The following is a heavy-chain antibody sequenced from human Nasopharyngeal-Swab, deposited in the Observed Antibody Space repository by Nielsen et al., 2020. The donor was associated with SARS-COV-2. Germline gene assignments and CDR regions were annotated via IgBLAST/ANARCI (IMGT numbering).Heavy chain of an antibody. CDR1: SIRSYY. V-gene: IGHV3-23*01. D-gene: IGHD2-21*01. J-gene: IGHJ6*02. CDR2: ISGSGDTT. CDR3: AKAPYLRGLDV. Sequence: SIRSYYWGWIRQAPGKGLEWVSIISGSGDTTYYADSVKDRFTISRDNSKNTLYLQTNSLRVEDTAVYYCAKAPYLRGLDVWGQGTTVTVSS.